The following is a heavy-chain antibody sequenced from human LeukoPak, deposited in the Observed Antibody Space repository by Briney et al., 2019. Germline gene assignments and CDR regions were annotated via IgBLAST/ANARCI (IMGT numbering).Heavy chain of an antibody. CDR1: GFTVSSNY. V-gene: IGHV3-66*02. CDR2: IYSGGST. D-gene: IGHD3-3*01. J-gene: IGHJ4*02. CDR3: ASEGGYDFWSGYYRGAFDY. Sequence: GGPLRLSCAASGFTVSSNYMSWVRQAPGKGLEWVSVIYSGGSTYYADSVKGRFTISRDNSKNTLYLQMNSLRAEDTAVYYCASEGGYDFWSGYYRGAFDYWGQGTLVTVSS.